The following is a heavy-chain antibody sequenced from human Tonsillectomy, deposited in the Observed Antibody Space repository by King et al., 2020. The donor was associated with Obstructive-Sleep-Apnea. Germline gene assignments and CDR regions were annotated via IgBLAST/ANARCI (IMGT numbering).Heavy chain of an antibody. CDR2: INAYNGNT. V-gene: IGHV1-18*01. CDR3: ARDWGGGDDYYGMDV. D-gene: IGHD3-10*01. Sequence: QLVQSGAEVKKPGASVKVSCKASGYTFNNYGITWVRQAPGQGLEWMGWINAYNGNTNYAEKLQGRVTMTTDTSTSTAYMELRSLRSDDTAVYYCARDWGGGDDYYGMDVWGQGTTVTVSS. J-gene: IGHJ6*02. CDR1: GYTFNNYG.